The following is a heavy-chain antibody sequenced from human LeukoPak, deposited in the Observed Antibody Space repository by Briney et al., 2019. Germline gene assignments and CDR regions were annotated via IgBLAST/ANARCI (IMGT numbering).Heavy chain of an antibody. J-gene: IGHJ4*02. CDR2: ISGSGGRT. D-gene: IGHD6-19*01. CDR1: GFTFSSYA. Sequence: GGSLRLSCVDSGFTFSSYALSWVSQPPGKGLEWLSGISGSGGRTDYADSVKGRFTISRDNTKNTLNLQMNSLRADDTAEYFCARDHGSQDSGAWYVFDYWGRGTLVTVSS. CDR3: ARDHGSQDSGAWYVFDY. V-gene: IGHV3-23*01.